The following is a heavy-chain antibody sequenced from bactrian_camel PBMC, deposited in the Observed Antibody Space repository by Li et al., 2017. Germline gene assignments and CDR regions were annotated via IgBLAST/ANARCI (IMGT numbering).Heavy chain of an antibody. CDR1: GFTFSNYG. J-gene: IGHJ4*01. Sequence: QLVESGGGLVQPGGSLRLPCSASGFTFSNYGMAWVRQAPGKGLEWVSCINNGGGSTYYTDSVKGRFTVSRDNAKNTLYLQLNSLKTEDTAMYYCAKERNVMYVDGYEYNYWGQGTQVTVS. V-gene: IGHV3S1*01. CDR3: AKERNVMYVDGYEYNY. CDR2: INNGGGST.